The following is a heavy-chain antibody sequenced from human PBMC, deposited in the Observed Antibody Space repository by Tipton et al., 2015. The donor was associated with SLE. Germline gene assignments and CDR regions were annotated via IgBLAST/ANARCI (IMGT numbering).Heavy chain of an antibody. Sequence: TLSLTCAVYGGSFSGYYWSWIRQPPGKGLEWIGEINHSGSTNYNPSLKSRVTISVDTSKNQFSLKLSSVTAADTAVHYCARVYGDYVGYWGQGTLVTVSS. V-gene: IGHV4-34*01. CDR2: INHSGST. D-gene: IGHD4-17*01. CDR3: ARVYGDYVGY. J-gene: IGHJ4*02. CDR1: GGSFSGYY.